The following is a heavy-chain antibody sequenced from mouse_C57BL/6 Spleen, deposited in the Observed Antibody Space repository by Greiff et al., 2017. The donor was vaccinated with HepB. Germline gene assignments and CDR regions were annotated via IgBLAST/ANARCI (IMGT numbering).Heavy chain of an antibody. CDR2: IHPNSGST. Sequence: VQLQQSGAELVKPGASVKLSCKASGYTFTSYWMHWVKQRPGQGLEWIGMIHPNSGSTNYNEKFKSKATLTVDKSSSTAYMELSSLTSEDSAVYYCAFYYYCPWFAYWGQGTLVTVSA. CDR1: GYTFTSYW. V-gene: IGHV1-64*01. D-gene: IGHD2-4*01. CDR3: AFYYYCPWFAY. J-gene: IGHJ3*01.